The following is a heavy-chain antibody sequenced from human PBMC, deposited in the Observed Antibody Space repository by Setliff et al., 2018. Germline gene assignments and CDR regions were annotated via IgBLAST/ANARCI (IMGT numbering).Heavy chain of an antibody. D-gene: IGHD5-12*01. J-gene: IGHJ3*02. CDR2: ISGSSGGI. V-gene: IGHV3-11*04. Sequence: GGSLRLSCAASGFRFSDLYMSWVRQVPGKGLEWVSYISGSSGGIYYADSVKGRFTISRDNAKKSLYMEMNSLRAEDTAVYYCARDITRDGYNSGAFDIWGQGTMVTVSS. CDR3: ARDITRDGYNSGAFDI. CDR1: GFRFSDLY.